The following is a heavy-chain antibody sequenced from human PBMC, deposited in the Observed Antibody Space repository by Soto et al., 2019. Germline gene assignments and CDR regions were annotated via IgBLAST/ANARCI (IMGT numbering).Heavy chain of an antibody. Sequence: ASVKVSCKVSGYTITDLSMHWVRQAHEKGLEWMGGFDPEDGETIYAQKFQGRVTMTEDTSTDTAYMELSSLRSEDTAVYYCATDLWGYCTNGVCYDYWGQGTLVTVSS. CDR1: GYTITDLS. D-gene: IGHD2-8*01. V-gene: IGHV1-24*01. J-gene: IGHJ4*02. CDR2: FDPEDGET. CDR3: ATDLWGYCTNGVCYDY.